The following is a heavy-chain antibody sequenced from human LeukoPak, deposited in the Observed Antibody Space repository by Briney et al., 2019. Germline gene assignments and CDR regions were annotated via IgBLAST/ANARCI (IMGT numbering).Heavy chain of an antibody. V-gene: IGHV3-53*01. Sequence: GGSLRLSCAASGFTVSSNYMSWVRQAPGKGLEWVSVIYSGGSTYYADSVKGRFTISRDNAKNSMYLQMNSLRAEDTAVYYCARVGDFWSGYRRSYYFYMDVWGKGTTVTVSS. CDR1: GFTVSSNY. CDR3: ARVGDFWSGYRRSYYFYMDV. CDR2: IYSGGST. J-gene: IGHJ6*03. D-gene: IGHD3-3*01.